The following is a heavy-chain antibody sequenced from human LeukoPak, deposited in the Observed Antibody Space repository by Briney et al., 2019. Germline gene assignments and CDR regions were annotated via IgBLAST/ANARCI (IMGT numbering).Heavy chain of an antibody. CDR2: INPNGGGT. J-gene: IGHJ4*02. D-gene: IGHD3-10*01. CDR3: ARVSSSGDYCDN. CDR1: GYTFTGYY. V-gene: IGHV1-2*02. Sequence: ASVKVSCKASGYTFTGYYMHWVRQAPGRGLEWMGWINPNGGGTNYAQKFQGRVTMTTDTSISTAYMELGGLRHDDTAVYCCARVSSSGDYCDNWGQGTLVTVSS.